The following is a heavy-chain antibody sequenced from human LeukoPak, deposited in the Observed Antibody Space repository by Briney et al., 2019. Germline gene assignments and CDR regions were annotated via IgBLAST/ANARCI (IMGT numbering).Heavy chain of an antibody. V-gene: IGHV4-34*01. D-gene: IGHD1-14*01. CDR3: TRSGLTGMRKYTRPDYYYYGMDV. CDR2: INYNGKIT. J-gene: IGHJ6*02. Sequence: PSETLSLTCTVSGGSFSGYLWSWLRQPPGKGLEWIGEINYNGKITYYNQSLKGRLTMSIDTPENHFSLRLSSVTAADTAVYYCTRSGLTGMRKYTRPDYYYYGMDVWGQGTAVTVSS. CDR1: GGSFSGYL.